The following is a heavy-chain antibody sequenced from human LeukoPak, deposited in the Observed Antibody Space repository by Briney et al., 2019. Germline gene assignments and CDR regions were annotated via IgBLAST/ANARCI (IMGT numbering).Heavy chain of an antibody. J-gene: IGHJ4*02. CDR1: GGTFSSYA. V-gene: IGHV1-69*13. Sequence: SVKVSCKASGGTFSSYAISWVRQAPGQGLEWMGGIIPIFGTANYAQKFQGRVTITADESTSTAYMELSSLRSEDTAVYYCARGITMIVVGYFDYWGQGTLVTVSS. CDR3: ARGITMIVVGYFDY. D-gene: IGHD3-22*01. CDR2: IIPIFGTA.